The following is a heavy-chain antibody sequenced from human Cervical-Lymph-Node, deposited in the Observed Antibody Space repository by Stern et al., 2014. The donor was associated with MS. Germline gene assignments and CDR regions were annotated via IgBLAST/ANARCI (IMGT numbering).Heavy chain of an antibody. J-gene: IGHJ4*02. D-gene: IGHD3-16*01. CDR1: GYNFTNYA. Sequence: QVQLVQSGSELKKPGASVKVSCESSGYNFTNYAINWVRQAPGQGLEWMGWINTNTGDPTYAQGFTGRFLFSLDASVSTTYLQISSLTAADTAVYYCARDFVEIQMITRSDYLDSWGQGTLVTVSS. V-gene: IGHV7-4-1*02. CDR3: ARDFVEIQMITRSDYLDS. CDR2: INTNTGDP.